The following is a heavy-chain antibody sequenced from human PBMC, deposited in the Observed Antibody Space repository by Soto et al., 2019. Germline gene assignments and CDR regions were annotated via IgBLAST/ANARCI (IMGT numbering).Heavy chain of an antibody. CDR2: ISGSRHYT. CDR1: GFSFGDYY. CDR3: ARGHDYDTGGYQYFDY. J-gene: IGHJ4*01. V-gene: IGHV3-11*06. D-gene: IGHD3-22*01. Sequence: PGGSLRLSCAVSGFSFGDYYMTWIRQAPGKGLEWVSFISGSRHYTHYADSVKGRFTISRDNAKNSLYLEMGSLRVEDTAVYFRARGHDYDTGGYQYFDYWGHGTRVTVSS.